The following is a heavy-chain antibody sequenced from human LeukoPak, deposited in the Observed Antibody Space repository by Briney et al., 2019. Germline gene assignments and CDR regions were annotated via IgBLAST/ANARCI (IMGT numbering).Heavy chain of an antibody. Sequence: GGSLRLSCAASGFTFSNYEMNWVRQAPGKGLEWVSYISGGGTTIYYADSVKGRFTISRDNAKNSLYLQMNSLRAEDTAVYYCARDPGITGMSYWGQGTLVTVSS. J-gene: IGHJ4*02. CDR1: GFTFSNYE. CDR2: ISGGGTTI. V-gene: IGHV3-48*03. CDR3: ARDPGITGMSY. D-gene: IGHD1-20*01.